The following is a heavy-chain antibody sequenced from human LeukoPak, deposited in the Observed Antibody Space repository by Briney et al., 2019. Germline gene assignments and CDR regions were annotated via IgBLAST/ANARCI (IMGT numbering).Heavy chain of an antibody. J-gene: IGHJ3*02. V-gene: IGHV4-59*01. CDR1: GGSISSYY. D-gene: IGHD3-9*01. Sequence: SETLSLTCTVSGGSISSYYWSWLRQPPGKGLEWIGYIYYSGSTNYNPSLKSRVTISVETSKNQFSLKLSSVTAADTAVYYCARFNQLRYRAFDIWGQGTMVTVSS. CDR2: IYYSGST. CDR3: ARFNQLRYRAFDI.